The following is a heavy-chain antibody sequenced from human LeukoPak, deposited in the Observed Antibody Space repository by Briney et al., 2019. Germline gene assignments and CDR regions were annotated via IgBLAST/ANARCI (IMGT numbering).Heavy chain of an antibody. J-gene: IGHJ4*02. V-gene: IGHV4-30-4*01. CDR1: GYSVTSGDYY. Sequence: SQTLSLTCTVSGYSVTSGDYYWSWIRQTPGKGLEGIGYIYHSGSTYYTPSLMSRVTISVDRSKNQFSLKLSSVTAADTAVYYCARRGYYDFWSGYPFDYWGQGTLVTVSS. D-gene: IGHD3-3*01. CDR3: ARRGYYDFWSGYPFDY. CDR2: IYHSGST.